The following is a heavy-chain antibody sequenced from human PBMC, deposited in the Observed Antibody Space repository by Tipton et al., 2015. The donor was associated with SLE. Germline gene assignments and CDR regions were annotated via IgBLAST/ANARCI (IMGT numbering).Heavy chain of an antibody. Sequence: TLSLTCTVSGGSISSGSYYWSWIRQPPGKGLEWIGYIYYSGSTYYNPSLKSRVTISVDTSKNQFSLKLSSVTAADTAVYYCARDGDGDYLVGFDLWGRGTLVTVSS. V-gene: IGHV4-31*03. J-gene: IGHJ2*01. CDR3: ARDGDGDYLVGFDL. D-gene: IGHD4-17*01. CDR2: IYYSGST. CDR1: GGSISSGSYY.